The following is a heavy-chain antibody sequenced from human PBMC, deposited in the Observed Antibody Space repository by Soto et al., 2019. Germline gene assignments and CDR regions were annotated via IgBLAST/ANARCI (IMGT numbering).Heavy chain of an antibody. Sequence: QVQLVQSGAEVKKPGSSVKVSCKASGGTFSSYTISWVRQAPGQGLEWMGRIIPILGIANYAQKFQGRVTXTXGKTTSTAYMGLSSLRSEDTAVYYCARVYASGWLDYWGQGTLVTVSS. CDR3: ARVYASGWLDY. D-gene: IGHD6-19*01. J-gene: IGHJ4*02. CDR2: IIPILGIA. V-gene: IGHV1-69*02. CDR1: GGTFSSYT.